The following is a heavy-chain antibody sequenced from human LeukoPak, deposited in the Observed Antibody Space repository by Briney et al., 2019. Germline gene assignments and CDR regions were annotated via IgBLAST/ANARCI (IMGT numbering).Heavy chain of an antibody. Sequence: GGSLRLSCAASGFTLISHSMNWVRQAPGKGLEWVSAIGTTGNTFYPDSVKGRFTISRENAKNSLYLQMNSLRAGDTAVYYCARWSDAFDIWGQGTMVTVSS. J-gene: IGHJ3*02. CDR3: ARWSDAFDI. CDR2: IGTTGNT. CDR1: GFTLISHS. V-gene: IGHV3-13*01.